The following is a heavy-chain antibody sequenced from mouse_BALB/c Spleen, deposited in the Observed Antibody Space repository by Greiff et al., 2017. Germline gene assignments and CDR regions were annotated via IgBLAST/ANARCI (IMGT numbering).Heavy chain of an antibody. D-gene: IGHD2-1*01. CDR1: GYTFTDYE. Sequence: QVQLQQSGAELVRPGASVTLSCKASGYTFTDYEMHWVKQTPVHGLEWIGAIDPETGGTAYNQKFKGKATLTAVKSASTAYMELRNLTSEDSAVYSCSYYCGNYWFAYWGQGTLVTVSA. V-gene: IGHV1-15*01. CDR3: SYYCGNYWFAY. CDR2: IDPETGGT. J-gene: IGHJ3*01.